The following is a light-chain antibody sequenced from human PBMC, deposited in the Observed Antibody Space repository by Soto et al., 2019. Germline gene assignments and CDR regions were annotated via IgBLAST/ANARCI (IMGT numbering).Light chain of an antibody. V-gene: IGKV1-39*01. Sequence: DIQMTQSPSSLSASVGDRVTITCRASQSISRYLNWYQQKPGKAPKVLICAASSLQSGVSSRFSGSGSGTDFTLTISSLQPDDFATYYCRHYNSYSEAFGQGTKVDIK. CDR2: AAS. CDR3: RHYNSYSEA. J-gene: IGKJ1*01. CDR1: QSISRY.